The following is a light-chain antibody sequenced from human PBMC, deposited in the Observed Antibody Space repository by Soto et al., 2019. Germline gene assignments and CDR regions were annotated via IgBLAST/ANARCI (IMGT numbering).Light chain of an antibody. V-gene: IGLV2-23*02. CDR1: SSDVGGYNY. CDR3: CSYAGSTTWV. CDR2: EVT. J-gene: IGLJ3*02. Sequence: QSVLTQPASVSGSPGQSITISCTGTSSDVGGYNYVSWYQQHPGKAPKLMIFEVTKRPSGVSNRFSASKSGNTASLTISGVQPEDEADYYCCSYAGSTTWVFGGGTKLTVL.